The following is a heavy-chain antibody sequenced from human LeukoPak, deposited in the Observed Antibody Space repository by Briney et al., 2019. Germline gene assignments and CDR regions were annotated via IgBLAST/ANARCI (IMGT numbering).Heavy chain of an antibody. Sequence: SETLSLTCTVSGVSISSSSYYWGWIRQPPGKGVEWIGSIYYSGRTYYNPSLKSPLTISVDTSNNQFSLKLSSVTAADTAVYYCARLEEAAAGTRGGYYFDYWGQGTLVTVSS. V-gene: IGHV4-39*01. CDR2: IYYSGRT. CDR1: GVSISSSSYY. J-gene: IGHJ4*02. CDR3: ARLEEAAAGTRGGYYFDY. D-gene: IGHD6-13*01.